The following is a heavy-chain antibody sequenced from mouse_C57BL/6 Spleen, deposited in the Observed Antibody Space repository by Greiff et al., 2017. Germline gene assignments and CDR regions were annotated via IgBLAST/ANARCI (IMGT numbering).Heavy chain of an antibody. CDR1: GFTFSSYA. J-gene: IGHJ3*01. Sequence: EVMLVESGEGLVKPGGSLKLSCAASGFTFSSYAMSWVRQTPEKRLEWVAYISSGGDYIYYADTVKGRFTISRDNARNTLYLQMSSLKSEDTAMYYCTRDPLYGSSSWFAYWGQGTLVTVSA. V-gene: IGHV5-9-1*02. D-gene: IGHD1-1*01. CDR3: TRDPLYGSSSWFAY. CDR2: ISSGGDYI.